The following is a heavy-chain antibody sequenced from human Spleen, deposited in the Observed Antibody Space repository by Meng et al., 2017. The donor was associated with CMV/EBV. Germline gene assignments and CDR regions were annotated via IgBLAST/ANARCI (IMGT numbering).Heavy chain of an antibody. Sequence: GGSLRLSCAASGFTINNYWMSWVRQAPGKGLEWVANIKQDGSEKDYVDSVKGRFTISRDNAKNSLYLQINSLRVEDTAVYYCARDLRHYHYGMDVWGQGTTVTVSS. V-gene: IGHV3-7*01. CDR2: IKQDGSEK. CDR1: GFTINNYW. CDR3: ARDLRHYHYGMDV. J-gene: IGHJ6*02. D-gene: IGHD6-6*01.